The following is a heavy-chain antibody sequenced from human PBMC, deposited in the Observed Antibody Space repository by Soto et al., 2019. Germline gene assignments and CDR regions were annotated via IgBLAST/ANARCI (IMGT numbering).Heavy chain of an antibody. J-gene: IGHJ4*01. CDR3: AKEGSSRRGRVYFFDY. CDR2: ISYDGSNK. V-gene: IGHV3-30*18. Sequence: QVQLVESGGGVVQPGRSLRLSCAASGFTFSSYGMHWVRQAPGKGLEWVAVISYDGSNKYYADSVKGRFTISRDNSKNTLYLQMNSLRAEDTAVYYCAKEGSSRRGRVYFFDYWCHGTLVTVSS. D-gene: IGHD6-6*01. CDR1: GFTFSSYG.